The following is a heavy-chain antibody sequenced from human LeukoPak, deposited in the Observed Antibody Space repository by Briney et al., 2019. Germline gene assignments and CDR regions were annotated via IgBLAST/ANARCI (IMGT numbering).Heavy chain of an antibody. CDR3: ATPGVHYDPSGYSPFQH. J-gene: IGHJ1*01. CDR2: MNPNSGNT. Sequence: ASEKVSCKASGYTFTSYDFNWVRQATGHGLEWMGWMNPNSGNTGYAQTFQGRVTMTRDTATSTAYMELGSLSSEDTAVYYCATPGVHYDPSGYSPFQHWGQGTLVTVSS. D-gene: IGHD3-22*01. V-gene: IGHV1-8*01. CDR1: GYTFTSYD.